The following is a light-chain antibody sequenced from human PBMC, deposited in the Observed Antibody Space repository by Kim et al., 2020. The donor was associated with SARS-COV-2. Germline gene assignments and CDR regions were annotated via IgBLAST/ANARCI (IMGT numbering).Light chain of an antibody. CDR3: ATWDDSLNGPV. CDR2: TTN. J-gene: IGLJ3*02. Sequence: QSVLTQPPSTSGTPGQRVTISCSGGSSNIGTNTVSWYQQLPGTAPKLLIYTTNQRPSGVPDRFSGSKSGTSASLAISGLQSEDEADYYCATWDDSLNGPVFGGGTQLTVL. V-gene: IGLV1-44*01. CDR1: SSNIGTNT.